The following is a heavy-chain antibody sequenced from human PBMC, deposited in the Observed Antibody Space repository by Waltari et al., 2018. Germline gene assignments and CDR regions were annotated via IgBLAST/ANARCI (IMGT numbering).Heavy chain of an antibody. CDR2: ISGGGADT. V-gene: IGHV3-23*04. J-gene: IGHJ6*03. Sequence: EAQLVESGGCLVQPGGSLRLSCAASGFTFRSYALSWVRQAPGRGVEWVATISGGGADTYYADSVKGRLTISRDNSKNTLFLQMSSLRAEDTALYYRTKLAAAGHYYHYYMDVWGKGTTVTVSS. CDR3: TKLAAAGHYYHYYMDV. CDR1: GFTFRSYA. D-gene: IGHD6-13*01.